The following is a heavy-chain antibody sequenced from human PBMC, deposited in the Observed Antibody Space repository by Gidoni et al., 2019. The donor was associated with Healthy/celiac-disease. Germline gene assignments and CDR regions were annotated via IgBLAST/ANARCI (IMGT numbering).Heavy chain of an antibody. CDR3: AKDGGAAAGTEFRV. V-gene: IGHV3-23*01. CDR2: ISGSGGST. CDR1: GFPFSSYA. D-gene: IGHD6-13*01. Sequence: VQLLESGGGLFQPGGSLGLPFAASGFPFSSYAMSWVRQAPGKGVEWVSAISGSGGSTYYADAVKGRFTISRDNSKKTLYLQMNSLRAEDTAVYDCAKDGGAAAGTEFRVWGQGTLVTVSS. J-gene: IGHJ4*02.